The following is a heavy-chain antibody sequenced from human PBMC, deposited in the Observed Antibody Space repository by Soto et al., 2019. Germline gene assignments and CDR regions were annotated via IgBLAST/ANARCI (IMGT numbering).Heavy chain of an antibody. CDR1: GFTFSDHY. CDR3: VTTSWPEAGWGCDSPGGYF. J-gene: IGHJ4*02. Sequence: EVQLVESGGGLVQPGGSLRLSCAASGFTFSDHYMDWVRQAPGKGLEWVGRTRNQANSYTTEYAAFVQGSFTISRDDSMHSLYMQMNSLKNEDTAGDYCVTTSWPEAGWGCDSPGGYFWGQGTLVTVSS. CDR2: TRNQANSYTT. D-gene: IGHD2-21*02. V-gene: IGHV3-72*01.